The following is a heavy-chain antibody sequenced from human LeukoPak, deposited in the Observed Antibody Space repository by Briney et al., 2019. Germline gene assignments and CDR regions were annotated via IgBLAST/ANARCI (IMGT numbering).Heavy chain of an antibody. Sequence: PGGSLRLSCAASGFTFSDYYMSWIRQAPGKGLEWVSYISSSSSYTNYADSVRGRFTISRDNAKNSLYLQMNSLRAEDTAVYYCARVGSSWNFNYWGQGTLVTVSS. V-gene: IGHV3-11*06. CDR1: GFTFSDYY. J-gene: IGHJ4*02. CDR3: ARVGSSWNFNY. CDR2: ISSSSSYT. D-gene: IGHD6-13*01.